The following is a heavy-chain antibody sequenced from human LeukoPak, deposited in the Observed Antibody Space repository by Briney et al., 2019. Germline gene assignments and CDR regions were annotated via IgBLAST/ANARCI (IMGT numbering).Heavy chain of an antibody. D-gene: IGHD4-17*01. CDR3: ARANTVTSGLSVG. J-gene: IGHJ4*02. V-gene: IGHV3-7*01. CDR2: IKQDGSEK. Sequence: PGGSLRLSCAASGFTFSSYWMSWVRQAPGKGLEWVANIKQDGSEKYYVDSVKGRFTISRDNSKNTLYLQMNSLRDEDTAVYSCARANTVTSGLSVGWGQGTLVTVSS. CDR1: GFTFSSYW.